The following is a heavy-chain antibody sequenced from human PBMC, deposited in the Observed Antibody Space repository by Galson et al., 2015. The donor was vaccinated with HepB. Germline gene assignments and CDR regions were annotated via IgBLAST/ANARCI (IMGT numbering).Heavy chain of an antibody. D-gene: IGHD1-26*01. CDR2: INPKRGGT. CDR3: ARNPGDEWGGFDM. Sequence: SVKVSCKASGYSYTDYYVHWVRQAPGQGLEWMGWINPKRGGTRKAQKFQGRVTMTSDTSLSTAHLELRGLRPDDTAVYYCARNPGDEWGGFDMWGQGTLVTVSS. J-gene: IGHJ3*02. CDR1: GYSYTDYY. V-gene: IGHV1-2*02.